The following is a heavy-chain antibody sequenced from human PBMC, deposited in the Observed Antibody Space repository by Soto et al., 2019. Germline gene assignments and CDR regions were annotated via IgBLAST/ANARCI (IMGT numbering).Heavy chain of an antibody. CDR2: VGDGGGTT. CDR1: GFTFSSYA. V-gene: IGHV3-23*01. CDR3: AKTGDLGYCSSTSCHQQDYYYYGIDV. J-gene: IGHJ6*02. D-gene: IGHD2-2*01. Sequence: PGGSLRLSCAASGFTFSSYAMSWVRQAPGGGLEWVSFVGDGGGTTFSADSVKGRFTISRDNAKNTLYRQMNSLRAEDTAVYYCAKTGDLGYCSSTSCHQQDYYYYGIDVWGQGTTVTVSS.